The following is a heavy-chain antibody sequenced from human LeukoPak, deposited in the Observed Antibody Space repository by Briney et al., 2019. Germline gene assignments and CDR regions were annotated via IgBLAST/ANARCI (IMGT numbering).Heavy chain of an antibody. CDR1: GYTFTSYA. CDR3: ASVEIARLGAFDI. Sequence: ASVKVSCKSSGYTFTSYAMHWVRQAPGQRLEWMGWINAGNGNTKYSQKFQGRVTITRDTSASTAYMELSSLRSEDTAVYYCASVEIARLGAFDIWGQGTMVTVSS. CDR2: INAGNGNT. D-gene: IGHD3-16*01. V-gene: IGHV1-3*01. J-gene: IGHJ3*02.